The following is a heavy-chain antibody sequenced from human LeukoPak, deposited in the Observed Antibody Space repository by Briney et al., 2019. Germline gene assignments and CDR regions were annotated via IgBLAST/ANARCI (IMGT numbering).Heavy chain of an antibody. CDR1: GGSISSSSYY. V-gene: IGHV4-39*01. CDR3: ARLIVGATTFDY. J-gene: IGHJ4*02. D-gene: IGHD1-26*01. CDR2: IYYSGST. Sequence: PSETLSLTCTVSGGSISSSSYYWGWIRQPPGKGLEWIGSIYYSGSTYYSPSLKSRVTISVDTSKNQFSLKLSSVTAADTAVYYCARLIVGATTFDYWGQGTLVTVSS.